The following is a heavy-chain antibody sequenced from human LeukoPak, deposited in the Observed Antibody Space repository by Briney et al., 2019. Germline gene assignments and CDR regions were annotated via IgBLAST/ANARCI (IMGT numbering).Heavy chain of an antibody. D-gene: IGHD5-18*01. Sequence: ASVKDSCRASRYTFTRYYMHCVRQAPEQRLEWMGIINPSCGSTSYVQKFQSRVTMTRDTSTNIVYMDLSSLRSEDTAVYDCARAREYSYGYVPGLDYWRQGTLVTGSS. J-gene: IGHJ4*02. CDR2: INPSCGST. CDR1: RYTFTRYY. CDR3: ARAREYSYGYVPGLDY. V-gene: IGHV1-46*01.